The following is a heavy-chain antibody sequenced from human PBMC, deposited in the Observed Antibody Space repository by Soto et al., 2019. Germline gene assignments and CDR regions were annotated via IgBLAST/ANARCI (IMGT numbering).Heavy chain of an antibody. Sequence: PSETLSLTCIVSGVSVRSYTWSWVRQPANKGLEWLGRVFSSVSATYNPSLKSRVSISMDTPENRISLKLDSVTAADAGVYFCARDGMTTGDTWGPGTLATVSS. J-gene: IGHJ4*02. V-gene: IGHV4-4*07. CDR3: ARDGMTTGDT. D-gene: IGHD2-21*02. CDR1: GVSVRSYT. CDR2: VFSSVSA.